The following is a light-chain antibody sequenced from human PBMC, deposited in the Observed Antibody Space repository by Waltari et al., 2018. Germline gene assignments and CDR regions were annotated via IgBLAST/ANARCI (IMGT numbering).Light chain of an antibody. CDR1: QSVGTW. CDR3: QQYSSFST. V-gene: IGKV1-5*03. CDR2: MAS. J-gene: IGKJ2*01. Sequence: DIQMTQSPSTLSASVGDRVTISWRASQSVGTWLAWYQQKPGKAPKLLIYMASSLESGVPSRFSGSGSGTEFTLTITSLQPDDFVTHSCQQYSSFSTFGQGTKLDI.